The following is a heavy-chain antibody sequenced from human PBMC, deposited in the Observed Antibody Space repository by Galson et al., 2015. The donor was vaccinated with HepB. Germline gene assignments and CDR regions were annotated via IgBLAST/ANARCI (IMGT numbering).Heavy chain of an antibody. Sequence: SLRLSCAASGLILKSCGVNWVRQAPGKGLEWVSSISGSRSSIYYADSVKGRFTISRDNAKNSGFLQMNSLRAEDTAVYHCASCSSTSCYTLGFEDWGQGTLVTVSS. CDR1: GLILKSCG. CDR3: ASCSSTSCYTLGFED. D-gene: IGHD2-2*02. V-gene: IGHV3-21*06. CDR2: ISGSRSSI. J-gene: IGHJ4*02.